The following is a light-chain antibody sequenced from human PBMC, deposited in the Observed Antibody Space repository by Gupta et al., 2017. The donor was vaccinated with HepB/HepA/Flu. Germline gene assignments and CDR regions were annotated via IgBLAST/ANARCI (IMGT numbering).Light chain of an antibody. J-gene: IGKJ2*02. V-gene: IGKV1-39*01. CDR3: HQTDSNPPCT. Sequence: DIQMTQSPSSLSASVGDRVTITCRASQSISSYLNWYQQKPRKAPKLLIYAASSWQSGVPSRFSGSGCGKDLSLTISRRQQEDFASYYCHQTDSNPPCTFGQGTKVEIK. CDR1: QSISSY. CDR2: AAS.